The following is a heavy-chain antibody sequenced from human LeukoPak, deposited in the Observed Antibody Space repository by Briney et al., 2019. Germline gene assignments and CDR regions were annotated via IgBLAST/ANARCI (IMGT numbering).Heavy chain of an antibody. CDR3: AGPSYYYDSSGYYQLAY. V-gene: IGHV1-69*04. D-gene: IGHD3-22*01. J-gene: IGHJ4*02. Sequence: SVKVSCKASGGTFSSYAISWVRQAPGQGLEWMGRIIPILGIANYAQKFQGRVTITADKSTSTAYMELSSLRSEDTAVYYCAGPSYYYDSSGYYQLAYWGQGTLVTVSS. CDR1: GGTFSSYA. CDR2: IIPILGIA.